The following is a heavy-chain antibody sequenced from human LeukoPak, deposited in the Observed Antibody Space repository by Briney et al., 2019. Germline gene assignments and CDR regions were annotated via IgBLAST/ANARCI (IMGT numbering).Heavy chain of an antibody. D-gene: IGHD3-3*01. CDR3: ARQVYDFWSGYYRGLDY. J-gene: IGHJ4*02. CDR1: GGSISSSSAY. Sequence: SETLSLTCTVSGGSISSSSAYWGWIRQFPGKGLEWMGSILYSGSTYYIPSLKSRLTISADTSKNQFSLKLSSVTAADTAVYYCARQVYDFWSGYYRGLDYWGQGTLVTVSS. CDR2: ILYSGST. V-gene: IGHV4-39*01.